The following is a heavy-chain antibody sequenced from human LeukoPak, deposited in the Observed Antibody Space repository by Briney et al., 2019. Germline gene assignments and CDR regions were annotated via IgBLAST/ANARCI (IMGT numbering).Heavy chain of an antibody. CDR2: ISSNGGST. CDR3: AKDPYIVSSTSQNWFDP. CDR1: GLTFSSYG. Sequence: GGSLRLACAAAGLTFSSYGMRWVRQAPGEGLEWVSSISSNGGSTYYADPVKGRFTISRDNSKNTLYLQMNSLRAEETAVNYWAKDPYIVSSTSQNWFDPWGQRTLVTVSS. D-gene: IGHD2-2*01. J-gene: IGHJ5*02. V-gene: IGHV3-23*01.